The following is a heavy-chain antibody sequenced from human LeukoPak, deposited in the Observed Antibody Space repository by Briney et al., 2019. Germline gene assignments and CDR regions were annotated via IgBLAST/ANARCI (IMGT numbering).Heavy chain of an antibody. CDR3: ARRVAAADVRFDP. CDR1: GGSISSSSYY. J-gene: IGHJ5*02. V-gene: IGHV4-39*01. CDR2: IYYSGST. D-gene: IGHD6-13*01. Sequence: PSETLSLTCTVSGGSISSSSYYWGWIRQPPGKGLEWIGSIYYSGSTYYNPSLKSRVTISVDTSRNQFSLKLSSVTAADTAVYYCARRVAAADVRFDPWGPGTLVTVSS.